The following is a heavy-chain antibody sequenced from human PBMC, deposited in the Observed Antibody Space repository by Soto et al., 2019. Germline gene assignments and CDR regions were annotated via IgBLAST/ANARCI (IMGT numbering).Heavy chain of an antibody. CDR1: GFIFSRHW. CDR2: IKHDGTET. CDR3: ARYSGWFIDY. J-gene: IGHJ4*02. V-gene: IGHV3-7*05. Sequence: VQLVESGGDLVRPGGSLRLSCAASGFIFSRHWMTWVRQAPGKGLEWVANIKHDGTETYLVDYVRGRLTISRDNAKNSLYLQMNSLRVEDTAVYYCARYSGWFIDYWGQGTLVTVSS. D-gene: IGHD1-26*01.